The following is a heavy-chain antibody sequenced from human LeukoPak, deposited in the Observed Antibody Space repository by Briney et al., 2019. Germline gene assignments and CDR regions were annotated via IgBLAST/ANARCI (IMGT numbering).Heavy chain of an antibody. CDR1: GGSFSGYY. CDR3: ARGSRRILFTTVRGVYWSFDY. D-gene: IGHD3-10*01. J-gene: IGHJ4*02. V-gene: IGHV4-34*01. Sequence: PSETLSLTCAVYGGSFSGYYWSWIRQPPGKGLEWIGEINHSGSTNYNPSLKSRVTISVDTSKNQFSLKLSSVTAADTAVYYCARGSRRILFTTVRGVYWSFDYWGQGTLVTVSS. CDR2: INHSGST.